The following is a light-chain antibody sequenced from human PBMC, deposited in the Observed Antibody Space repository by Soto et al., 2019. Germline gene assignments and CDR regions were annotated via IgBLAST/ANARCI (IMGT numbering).Light chain of an antibody. V-gene: IGLV1-51*01. CDR2: DNN. CDR3: GTWDSSLSDVV. Sequence: QSVLTQPPSVSEAPGQMVTISCSGSSSNIGNNYVSWYQQLPGTAPKLLIYDNNKRPSGIPDRFSGSKSGTSATLGITGLQTGDEADYYCGTWDSSLSDVVFGGGTKLTVL. J-gene: IGLJ2*01. CDR1: SSNIGNNY.